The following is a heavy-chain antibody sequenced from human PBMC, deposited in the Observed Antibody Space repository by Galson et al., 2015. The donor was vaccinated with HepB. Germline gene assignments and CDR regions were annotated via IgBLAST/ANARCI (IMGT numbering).Heavy chain of an antibody. J-gene: IGHJ5*02. Sequence: SVKVSCKASGYTFTRYDINWVRQATGQGLEWMGWMNPNSGNTGYAQKFQGRVTMTRNTSISTAYMELSSLRSEDTAVYYCARYYCSGGSCWFDPWGQGTLVTVS. CDR2: MNPNSGNT. CDR3: ARYYCSGGSCWFDP. D-gene: IGHD2-15*01. V-gene: IGHV1-8*01. CDR1: GYTFTRYD.